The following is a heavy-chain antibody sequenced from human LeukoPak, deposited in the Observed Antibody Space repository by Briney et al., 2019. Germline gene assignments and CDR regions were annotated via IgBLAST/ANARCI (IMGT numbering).Heavy chain of an antibody. D-gene: IGHD3-10*01. V-gene: IGHV1-69*06. Sequence: GASVKVSCKASGGTFSSYAISWVRQAPGQGLEWMGGIIPIFGTANYAQKFQGRVTITADKSTSTAYMELSSLRSEDTAVYYCARVATTGAGIYYYYYMDVWGKGTTVTVSS. J-gene: IGHJ6*03. CDR2: IIPIFGTA. CDR3: ARVATTGAGIYYYYYMDV. CDR1: GGTFSSYA.